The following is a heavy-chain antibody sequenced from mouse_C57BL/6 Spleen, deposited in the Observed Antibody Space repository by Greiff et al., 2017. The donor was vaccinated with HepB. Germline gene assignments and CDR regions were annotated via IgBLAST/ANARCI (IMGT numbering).Heavy chain of an antibody. Sequence: VQLQQPGAELVKPGASVKLSCKASGYTFTSYWMQWVKQRPGQGLEWIGEIDPSDSYTNYNQKFKGKATLTVDTSSSTAYMQLSSLTSEDSAVYYCARRDCIRDYWGQGTTLTVSS. D-gene: IGHD1-1*01. V-gene: IGHV1-50*01. CDR1: GYTFTSYW. CDR2: IDPSDSYT. J-gene: IGHJ2*01. CDR3: ARRDCIRDY.